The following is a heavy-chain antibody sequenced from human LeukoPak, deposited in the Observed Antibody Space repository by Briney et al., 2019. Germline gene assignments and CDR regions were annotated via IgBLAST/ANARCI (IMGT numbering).Heavy chain of an antibody. CDR2: LYYTGST. Sequence: SETLSLTCTVSGGSITSNSYYWAWIRQPPGKGLEWIGSLYYTGSTNYSPSLKSRVTISGDTSKNQFSLKLNSVTAADTAVYYCAREPGYSSSWYGPRYYYYGMDVWGQGTTVTVSS. J-gene: IGHJ6*02. CDR3: AREPGYSSSWYGPRYYYYGMDV. CDR1: GGSITSNSYY. V-gene: IGHV4-39*02. D-gene: IGHD6-13*01.